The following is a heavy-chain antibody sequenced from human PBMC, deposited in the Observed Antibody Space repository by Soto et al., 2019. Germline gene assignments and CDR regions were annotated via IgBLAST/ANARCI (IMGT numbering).Heavy chain of an antibody. CDR1: GGSISSGGYS. Sequence: PSETLSLTCAVSGGSISSGGYSWSWIRQPAGKGLEWIGYIYHSGSTNYNPPLKSRVTMSVDRSKNQFSLKLRSVTAADTAVYYCARATVTYYYFDYWGQGTLVTVSS. CDR2: IYHSGST. V-gene: IGHV4-30-2*01. CDR3: ARATVTYYYFDY. J-gene: IGHJ4*02. D-gene: IGHD4-17*01.